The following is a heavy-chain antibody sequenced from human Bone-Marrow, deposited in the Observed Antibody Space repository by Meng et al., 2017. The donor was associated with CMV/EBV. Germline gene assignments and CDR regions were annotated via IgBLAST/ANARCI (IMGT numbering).Heavy chain of an antibody. V-gene: IGHV4-34*01. CDR3: ARTAARRIYYYYYGMDV. CDR1: GGSFSGYY. J-gene: IGHJ6*02. Sequence: SETLSLTCAVYGGSFSGYYWSWIRQPPGKGLEWIGEINHSGSTNYNPSLKSRVTISVDTSKNQFSLKLSSVTAADTAVYYCARTAARRIYYYYYGMDVWVQGTTVTVSS. D-gene: IGHD6-6*01. CDR2: INHSGST.